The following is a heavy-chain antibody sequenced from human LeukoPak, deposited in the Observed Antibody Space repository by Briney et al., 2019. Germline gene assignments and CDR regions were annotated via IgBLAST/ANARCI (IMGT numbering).Heavy chain of an antibody. CDR3: ARDLAHLGIAAAEIHWFDP. CDR2: IYYSGST. V-gene: IGHV4-39*07. D-gene: IGHD6-13*01. J-gene: IGHJ5*02. Sequence: SETLSLTCTVSGGSISSSSYYWGWIRQPPGKGLEWIGSIYYSGSTYYNPSLKSRVTISVDTSKNQFSLKLSSVTAADTAVYYCARDLAHLGIAAAEIHWFDPWGQGTLVTVSS. CDR1: GGSISSSSYY.